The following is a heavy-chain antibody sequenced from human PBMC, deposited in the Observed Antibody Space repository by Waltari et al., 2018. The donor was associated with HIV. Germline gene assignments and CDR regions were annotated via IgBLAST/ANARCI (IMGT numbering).Heavy chain of an antibody. CDR2: ISSSGGTK. Sequence: SGFTFSDYYMNWIRQAPGKGLEWVSYISSSGGTKYYADSVKGRFTISRDNAKNSLYLEMYSLRAEDTAVYYCARDGGTPSFYWSSFGYWGRGTLVTVSS. CDR1: GFTFSDYY. D-gene: IGHD3-3*01. CDR3: ARDGGTPSFYWSSFGY. V-gene: IGHV3-11*01. J-gene: IGHJ4*02.